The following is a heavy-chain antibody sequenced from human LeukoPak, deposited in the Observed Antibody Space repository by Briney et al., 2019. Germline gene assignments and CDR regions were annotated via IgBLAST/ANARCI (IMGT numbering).Heavy chain of an antibody. CDR3: ARDGYYDFWSGPSSVPYYYYYMDV. Sequence: GASVKVSCKASGYTFTSYGISWVRQAPGQGLEWMGWISAYNGNTNYAQKLQGRVTMTIDTSTSTAYMELRSLRSDDTAVYYCARDGYYDFWSGPSSVPYYYYYMDVWGKGTTVTVSS. CDR2: ISAYNGNT. J-gene: IGHJ6*03. V-gene: IGHV1-18*01. D-gene: IGHD3-3*01. CDR1: GYTFTSYG.